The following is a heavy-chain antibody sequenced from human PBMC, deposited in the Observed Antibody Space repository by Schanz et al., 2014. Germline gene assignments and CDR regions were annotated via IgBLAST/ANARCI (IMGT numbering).Heavy chain of an antibody. CDR2: IWYDGSNK. D-gene: IGHD3-10*01. Sequence: QVQLVESGGGVVQPGRSLRLSCAASGFTFSKYGMHWVRQAPGKGLEWVAVIWYDGSNKDYADSVKGRFTTSRDNSKNTMYLQMNSLRAEDTAVYYCARVGYGSGRSFDYWGQGTLVTVSS. CDR3: ARVGYGSGRSFDY. V-gene: IGHV3-33*01. CDR1: GFTFSKYG. J-gene: IGHJ4*02.